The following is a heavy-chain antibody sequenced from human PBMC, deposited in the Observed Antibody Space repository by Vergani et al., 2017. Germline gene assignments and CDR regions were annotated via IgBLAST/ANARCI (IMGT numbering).Heavy chain of an antibody. CDR3: ARVGRGYFDTSGYPNWCDP. J-gene: IGHJ5*02. Sequence: QVQLQESGPGLVKPSQTLSLTCTVSGDSITSGDYYWSWIRQPAGERLEWLGRVYTSGSTTYNPSLKSRIIISIDKSKNQFSLNLTSVTAADTAVYFCARVGRGYFDTSGYPNWCDPWGQGTLVTVSS. CDR2: VYTSGST. V-gene: IGHV4-61*02. D-gene: IGHD3-22*01. CDR1: GDSITSGDYY.